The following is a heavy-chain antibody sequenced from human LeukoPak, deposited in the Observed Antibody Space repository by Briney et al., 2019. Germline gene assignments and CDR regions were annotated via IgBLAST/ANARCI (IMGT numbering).Heavy chain of an antibody. CDR2: ISYDGSNK. CDR3: AKRGVVIRVILVGFHKEAYYFDS. V-gene: IGHV3-30*07. Sequence: PGGSLRLSCAPSGFTFISFAMPGVGKAPGTGLGGGAVISYDGSNKYYADSVKSRFTISRDNPKNTLYLQMNSLRAEDTAVYFCAKRGVVIRVILVGFHKEAYYFDSWGQGALVTVSS. D-gene: IGHD3-22*01. J-gene: IGHJ4*02. CDR1: GFTFISFA.